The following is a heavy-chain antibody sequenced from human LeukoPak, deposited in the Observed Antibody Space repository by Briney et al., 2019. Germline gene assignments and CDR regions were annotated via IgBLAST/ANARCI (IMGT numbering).Heavy chain of an antibody. D-gene: IGHD3-10*01. CDR3: ANSGVYHRYYYYMDV. Sequence: QPGGSLRLSCAASGFTFSSYGMHWVRQAPGKGLEWVAVISYDGSNKYYADSVKGRFTISRDNSKNTLYLQMDGLRAEDTAVYYCANSGVYHRYYYYMDVWGKGTTVTVSS. V-gene: IGHV3-30*18. CDR1: GFTFSSYG. J-gene: IGHJ6*03. CDR2: ISYDGSNK.